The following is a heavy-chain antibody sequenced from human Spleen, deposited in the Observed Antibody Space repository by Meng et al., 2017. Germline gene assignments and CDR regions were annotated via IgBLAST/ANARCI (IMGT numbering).Heavy chain of an antibody. CDR1: GGTFTSYD. V-gene: IGHV1-46*01. Sequence: VQSGAEVKKPGSSVKVSCKASGGTFTSYDINWVRQATGQGLEWMGISNPNGDTTNNAQKFQGRVTMTRDTSTSTVYMELSSLTSEDTAVYYCAREISGRYYFDYWGQGTLVTVSS. CDR2: SNPNGDTT. CDR3: AREISGRYYFDY. J-gene: IGHJ4*02. D-gene: IGHD1-26*01.